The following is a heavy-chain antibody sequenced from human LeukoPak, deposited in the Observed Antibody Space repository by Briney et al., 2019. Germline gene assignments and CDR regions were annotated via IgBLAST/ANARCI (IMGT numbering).Heavy chain of an antibody. D-gene: IGHD6-13*01. V-gene: IGHV4-39*07. Sequence: SETLSLTCTVSGGSISSSSYYWGWIRQPPGKGLEWIGSIYYSGSTYYNPSLKSRVTISVDTSKNQFSLKLRSVTAADTAVYYCARDRPYRAAAGPNWFDPWGQGTLVTVSS. CDR2: IYYSGST. CDR1: GGSISSSSYY. CDR3: ARDRPYRAAAGPNWFDP. J-gene: IGHJ5*02.